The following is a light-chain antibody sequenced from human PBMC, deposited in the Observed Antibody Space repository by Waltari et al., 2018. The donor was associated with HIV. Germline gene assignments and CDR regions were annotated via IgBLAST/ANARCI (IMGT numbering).Light chain of an antibody. CDR2: DNN. CDR3: GTWDSSLSAYV. J-gene: IGLJ1*01. V-gene: IGLV1-51*01. CDR1: SSNIGNTY. Sequence: QSVLTQPPSVSAAPGQKVTTSGSGSSSNIGNTYVSWFQQLPGTAPKLLIYDNNKRPSGIPDRFSGSKSGTSATLGITGLQTGDEAHYYCGTWDSSLSAYVFGTGTKVTVL.